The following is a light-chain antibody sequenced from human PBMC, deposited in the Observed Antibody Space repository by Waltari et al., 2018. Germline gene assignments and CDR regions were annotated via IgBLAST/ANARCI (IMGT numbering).Light chain of an antibody. CDR1: SSNIGAGPA. CDR2: NTI. V-gene: IGLV1-40*01. Sequence: QSVLTQPPSVSGAPGQRVTISCTGSSSNIGAGPAVHWYQHLPGRAPSLLTSNTINRPAGGPDRISGANAGTSASLVITGLQAEDEAEVYCQSYDDSLSGYVFGGGTKLTVL. J-gene: IGLJ3*02. CDR3: QSYDDSLSGYV.